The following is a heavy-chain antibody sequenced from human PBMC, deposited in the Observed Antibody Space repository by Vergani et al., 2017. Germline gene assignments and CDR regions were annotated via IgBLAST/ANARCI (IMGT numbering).Heavy chain of an antibody. D-gene: IGHD3-9*01. V-gene: IGHV7-4-1*02. CDR2: INTNTGNP. CDR1: GYTFTSYA. J-gene: IGHJ4*02. CDR3: AISLHRNVLRYFDWLFEY. Sequence: QVQLVQSGSELKKPGASVKVSCKASGYTFTSYAMNWVRQAPGQGLEWMGWINTNTGNPTYAQGFTGRFVFSLDTSVSTAYLQISSLKAEDTVVYYCAISLHRNVLRYFDWLFEYWGQGTLVTVSS.